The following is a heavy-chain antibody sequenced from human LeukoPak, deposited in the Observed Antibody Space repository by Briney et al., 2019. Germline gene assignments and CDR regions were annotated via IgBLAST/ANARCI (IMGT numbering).Heavy chain of an antibody. CDR2: FDPEDGET. Sequence: ASVKVSCKVSGYTLTELSMHWVRQAPGKGLEWMGGFDPEDGETIYAQKFQGRVTMTEDTSTDTAYMELSSLRSEDTAVYYCATYTPGYYYGSGSYWGFDIWGQGTMVTVSS. CDR3: ATYTPGYYYGSGSYWGFDI. J-gene: IGHJ3*02. CDR1: GYTLTELS. D-gene: IGHD3-10*01. V-gene: IGHV1-24*01.